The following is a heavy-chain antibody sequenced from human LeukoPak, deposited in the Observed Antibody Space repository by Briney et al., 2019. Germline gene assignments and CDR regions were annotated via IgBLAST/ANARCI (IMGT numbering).Heavy chain of an antibody. CDR1: GYTLTELS. Sequence: GASVKVSCKVSGYTLTELSMHWVRQAPGKGLEWMGGFDPEDGETIYAQKFQGRVTITTDESTSTAYMELSSLRSEDTAVYYCARVHGGNSGPFDYWGQGTLVTVSS. D-gene: IGHD4-23*01. CDR3: ARVHGGNSGPFDY. J-gene: IGHJ4*02. CDR2: FDPEDGET. V-gene: IGHV1-24*01.